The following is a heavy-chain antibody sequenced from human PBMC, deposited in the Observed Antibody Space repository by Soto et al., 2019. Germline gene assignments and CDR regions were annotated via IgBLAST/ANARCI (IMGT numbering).Heavy chain of an antibody. Sequence: SETLSLTCTVSGGSISNANYYWSWIRHHPGKGLEWIGYIYYTGTTYYSPSLESRVAISVDTSQNQFSLKLGAVTAADTAVYFCERAYIYRCVDRSCPAWFDTWGQGTLVTVSS. J-gene: IGHJ5*02. D-gene: IGHD1-26*01. CDR3: ERAYIYRCVDRSCPAWFDT. CDR2: IYYTGTT. CDR1: GGSISNANYY. V-gene: IGHV4-31*03.